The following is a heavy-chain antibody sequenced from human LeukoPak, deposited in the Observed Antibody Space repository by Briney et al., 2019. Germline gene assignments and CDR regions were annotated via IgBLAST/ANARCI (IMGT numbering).Heavy chain of an antibody. CDR2: IIPIFGTA. Sequence: ASVKVSCTASGGTFSSYAISWVRQAPGQGLEWMGGIIPIFGTANYAQKFQGRVTITTDESTSTAYMELSSLRSEDTAVYYCAREPGYYDSSGSPLYYWGQGTLVTVSS. D-gene: IGHD3-22*01. V-gene: IGHV1-69*05. CDR1: GGTFSSYA. J-gene: IGHJ4*02. CDR3: AREPGYYDSSGSPLYY.